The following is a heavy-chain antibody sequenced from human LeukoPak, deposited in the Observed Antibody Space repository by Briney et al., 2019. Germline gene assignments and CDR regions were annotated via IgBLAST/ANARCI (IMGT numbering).Heavy chain of an antibody. Sequence: GGSLRLSCSASGFAFSNYNMNWVRQAPGKGLEWISYISSSSHSIYYADSVKGRFTVSRDNSKNTLYLQMNSLRAEDTAVYYCAKDFTIRLAAPGDYMDVWGEGTTVTVSS. CDR1: GFAFSNYN. CDR3: AKDFTIRLAAPGDYMDV. CDR2: ISSSSHSI. V-gene: IGHV3-48*01. J-gene: IGHJ6*03. D-gene: IGHD6-6*01.